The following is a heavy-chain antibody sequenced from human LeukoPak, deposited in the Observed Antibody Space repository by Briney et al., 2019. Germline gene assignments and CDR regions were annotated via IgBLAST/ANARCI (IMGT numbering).Heavy chain of an antibody. Sequence: GGSLRLSCAASGFTFSSYGMTWVRQAPGKGLEWVSGISDSGGRTFYADSVKGRFTIPRDNSKNTLYLQMHSLRAEGTAVYYCAKFFQYSGSYSQSGNNWFDPWGQGTLVTVSS. CDR3: AKFFQYSGSYSQSGNNWFDP. V-gene: IGHV3-23*01. CDR1: GFTFSSYG. J-gene: IGHJ5*02. D-gene: IGHD1-26*01. CDR2: ISDSGGRT.